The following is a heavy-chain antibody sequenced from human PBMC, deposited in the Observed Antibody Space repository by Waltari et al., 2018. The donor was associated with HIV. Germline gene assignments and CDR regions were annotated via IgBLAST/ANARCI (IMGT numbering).Heavy chain of an antibody. V-gene: IGHV3-49*05. CDR1: GFTFGAYA. CDR2: IRGKIYGGTT. Sequence: EMQLVESGGDLVKPGRSLGLSCAASGFTFGAYAINWCRQAPGKGLEWVGFIRGKIYGGTTEYAASVKGRFSISKDYSKSVAYLQMNSLRTEDSAVYYCARADDSRGYFLFGLDVWGQGTTVTVSS. D-gene: IGHD3-22*01. J-gene: IGHJ6*02. CDR3: ARADDSRGYFLFGLDV.